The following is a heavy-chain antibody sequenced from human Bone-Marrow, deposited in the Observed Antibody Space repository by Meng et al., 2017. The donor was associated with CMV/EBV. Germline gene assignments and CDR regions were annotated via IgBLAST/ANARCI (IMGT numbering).Heavy chain of an antibody. CDR3: ARVKGYCSSTSCYGSAFDI. V-gene: IGHV1-2*02. CDR1: GYIFIGYY. Sequence: ASVKVSCKASGYIFIGYYIHWVRQAPGQGLEWMGWINPQGGGTNYAQRFQDRVTMTTDTSITTAYMELSRLTSDDTAVYYCARVKGYCSSTSCYGSAFDIWGQGTMVTVSS. CDR2: INPQGGGT. D-gene: IGHD2-2*01. J-gene: IGHJ3*02.